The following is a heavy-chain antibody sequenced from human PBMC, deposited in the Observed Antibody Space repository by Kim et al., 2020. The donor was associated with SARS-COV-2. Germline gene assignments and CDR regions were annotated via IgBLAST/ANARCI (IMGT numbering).Heavy chain of an antibody. Sequence: SETLSLTCTVSGGSISSSSYYWGWIRQPPGKGLEWIGSIYYSGSTYYNPSLKSRVTISVDTSKNQFSLKLSSVTAADTAVYYCAREWVKVGAMPFDYWGQGTLVTVSS. V-gene: IGHV4-39*02. J-gene: IGHJ4*02. CDR1: GGSISSSSYY. D-gene: IGHD1-26*01. CDR3: AREWVKVGAMPFDY. CDR2: IYYSGST.